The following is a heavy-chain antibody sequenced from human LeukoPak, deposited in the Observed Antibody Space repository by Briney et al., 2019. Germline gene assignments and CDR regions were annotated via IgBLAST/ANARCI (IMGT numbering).Heavy chain of an antibody. Sequence: GESLKISCKGSGYSFTSYWIGWVRQMPGKGLEWTGIIYPGDSDTRYSPSFQGQVTISADKSISTAYLQWSSLKASDTAMYYCARVPAAILDGSAFDIWGQGTMVTVSS. J-gene: IGHJ3*02. V-gene: IGHV5-51*01. CDR3: ARVPAAILDGSAFDI. CDR2: IYPGDSDT. D-gene: IGHD2-2*02. CDR1: GYSFTSYW.